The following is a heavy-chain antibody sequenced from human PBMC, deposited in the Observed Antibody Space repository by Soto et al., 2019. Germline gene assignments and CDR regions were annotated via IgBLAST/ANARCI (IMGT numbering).Heavy chain of an antibody. D-gene: IGHD2-15*01. V-gene: IGHV4-61*08. Sequence: SETLSLTCTVSGGSIDSGDYYWSWIRQPPGKGLEWIGYVYYSGTTNYNPFLKSRVTLSLDKSKNQFSLRLYSVTAADTAMYYCTIQAIIPKLQYGMDGWGQGASVTVYS. CDR3: TIQAIIPKLQYGMDG. J-gene: IGHJ6*02. CDR1: GGSIDSGDYY. CDR2: VYYSGTT.